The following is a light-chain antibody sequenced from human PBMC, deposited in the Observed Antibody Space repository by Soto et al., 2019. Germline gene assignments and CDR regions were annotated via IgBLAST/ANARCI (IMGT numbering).Light chain of an antibody. CDR1: QSIGDS. V-gene: IGKV3-15*01. CDR3: QQFYEWPPT. CDR2: GAS. J-gene: IGKJ2*01. Sequence: EIVMTQSPAILSVSPGERATLSCGASQSIGDSLASYQQKPGQNTRLLIHGASTRATGIPVRFSGSGSGTEFTLTISILQSEDFAVYYCQQFYEWPPTFGQGTKLEIK.